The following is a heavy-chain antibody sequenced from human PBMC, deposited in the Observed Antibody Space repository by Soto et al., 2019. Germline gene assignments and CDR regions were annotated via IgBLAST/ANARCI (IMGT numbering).Heavy chain of an antibody. CDR2: IYHSGST. V-gene: IGHV4-30-2*01. CDR1: GGSISSGGYS. J-gene: IGHJ4*02. CDR3: ARVRRTSTVINGFDY. D-gene: IGHD4-17*01. Sequence: PSETLSLTCAVSGGSISSGGYSWSWIRQPPGKGLEWIGYIYHSGSTYYNPSLKSRVTISVDRSKNQFSLKLSSVTAADTAVYYCARVRRTSTVINGFDYWGQGTLVTVSS.